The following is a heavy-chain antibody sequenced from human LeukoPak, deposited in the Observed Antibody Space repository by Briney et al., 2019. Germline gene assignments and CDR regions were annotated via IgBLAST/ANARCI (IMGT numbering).Heavy chain of an antibody. V-gene: IGHV5-51*01. J-gene: IGHJ3*02. CDR1: GYSFTSYW. CDR3: AKYYYDSSGYHALGAFDI. D-gene: IGHD3-22*01. CDR2: IYPGDSDT. Sequence: GESLKISCQGSGYSFTSYWIGWVRQMPGKGLEWMGIIYPGDSDTRYSPSFQGQVTISADKSISTAYLQWSSLKASDTAMYYCAKYYYDSSGYHALGAFDIWGQGTMVTVSS.